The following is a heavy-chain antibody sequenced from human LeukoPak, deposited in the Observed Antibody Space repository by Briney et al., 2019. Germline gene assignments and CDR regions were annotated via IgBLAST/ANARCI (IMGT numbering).Heavy chain of an antibody. CDR3: ARKMNIVGAQGWGYGLDV. CDR2: IKHDGSDK. CDR1: GFTFSTYW. V-gene: IGHV3-7*05. Sequence: GGSLRLSCAASGFTFSTYWMSWVRQAPGKGLEWVANIKHDGSDKKYVDSVKGRFTISRDNAKRSPYLQMNSLRAEDTAVYYCARKMNIVGAQGWGYGLDVWGHGTTVTVSS. J-gene: IGHJ6*02. D-gene: IGHD1-26*01.